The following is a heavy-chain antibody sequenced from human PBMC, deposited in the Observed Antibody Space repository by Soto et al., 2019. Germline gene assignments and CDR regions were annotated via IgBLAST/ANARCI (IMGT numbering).Heavy chain of an antibody. Sequence: ASVKVSCKASGYTFTGYYVHWVREAPGQGLEWMGWINPETGGTSYAQKFQGRVTLSRDTSINTAHLELSRLRFDDAAVYFCARERYQVISDGMDVWRQGTTVTVSS. D-gene: IGHD2-2*01. CDR1: GYTFTGYY. CDR2: INPETGGT. CDR3: ARERYQVISDGMDV. J-gene: IGHJ6*02. V-gene: IGHV1-2*02.